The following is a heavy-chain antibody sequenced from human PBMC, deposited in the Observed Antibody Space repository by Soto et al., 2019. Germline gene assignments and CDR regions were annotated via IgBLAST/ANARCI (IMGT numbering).Heavy chain of an antibody. CDR3: AKEAFSGYCISTSCYADY. CDR1: GFTFSSYG. J-gene: IGHJ4*02. CDR2: ISYDGSNK. V-gene: IGHV3-30*18. D-gene: IGHD2-2*01. Sequence: GGSLRLSCAASGFTFSSYGMHWVRQAPGKGLEWVAVISYDGSNKYYADSVKGRFTISRDNSKNTLYLQMNSLRAEDTAVYYCAKEAFSGYCISTSCYADYWGQGT.